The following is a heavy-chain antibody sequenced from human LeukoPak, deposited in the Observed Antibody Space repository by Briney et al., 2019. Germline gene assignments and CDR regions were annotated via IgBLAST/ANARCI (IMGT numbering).Heavy chain of an antibody. V-gene: IGHV4-4*07. CDR3: AREWYQLLYPSQWYFDY. CDR1: GGSISSYY. CDR2: IYTSGST. J-gene: IGHJ4*02. Sequence: SETLSLTCTVSGGSISSYYWSWIRQPAGKGLEWIGRIYTSGSTNYNPSLKSRVTMSVDTSKNQFSLKLSSVTAADTAVYYCAREWYQLLYPSQWYFDYRGQGTLVTVSS. D-gene: IGHD2-2*02.